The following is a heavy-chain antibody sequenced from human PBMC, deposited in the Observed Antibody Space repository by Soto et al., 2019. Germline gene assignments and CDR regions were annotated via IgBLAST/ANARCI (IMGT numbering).Heavy chain of an antibody. CDR3: TRDMRGLGRLSLFEY. D-gene: IGHD2-2*01. J-gene: IGHJ4*02. CDR1: GFNVNSDY. CDR2: IYSGETT. V-gene: IGHV3-53*01. Sequence: PGGSLRLSCAASGFNVNSDYMNWVRQTPGKGLEWVASIYSGETTYYADSVRGRFTISSDKSKNTLYFQLSSLRIEDTAVYYCTRDMRGLGRLSLFEYWGQGVLVTVSS.